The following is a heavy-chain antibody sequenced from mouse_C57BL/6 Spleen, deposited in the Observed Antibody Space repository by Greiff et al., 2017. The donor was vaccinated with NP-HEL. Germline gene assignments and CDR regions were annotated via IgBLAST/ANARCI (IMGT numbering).Heavy chain of an antibody. CDR1: GYTFTSYW. V-gene: IGHV1-69*01. J-gene: IGHJ2*01. CDR3: ARDYYFDY. Sequence: VQLQQPGAELVMPGASVKLSCKASGYTFTSYWMHWVKQRPGQGLEWIGEIDPSDSYNNYNQKFKGKSTLTVDKSSSTAYMQLSSLTSEDSAVYYCARDYYFDYWGQGTTLTVSS. CDR2: IDPSDSYN.